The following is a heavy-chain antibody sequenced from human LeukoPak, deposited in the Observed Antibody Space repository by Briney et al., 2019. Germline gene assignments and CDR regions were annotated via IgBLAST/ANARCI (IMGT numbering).Heavy chain of an antibody. V-gene: IGHV4-59*01. CDR3: ARGTMMVGP. J-gene: IGHJ5*02. CDR2: IYYSGTT. D-gene: IGHD3-22*01. CDR1: GGSINSYY. Sequence: SETLSLTCIVSGGSINSYYWSWIRQPPGKGLEWIGYIYYSGTTNYNPSLKSRVSMSVDTSKNQFSLKLSSVTAADTAVYYCARGTMMVGPWGQGTQVTVSS.